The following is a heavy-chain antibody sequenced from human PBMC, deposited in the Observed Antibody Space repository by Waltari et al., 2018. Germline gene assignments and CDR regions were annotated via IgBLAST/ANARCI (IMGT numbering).Heavy chain of an antibody. CDR3: ARQPPTTVPTPRSPFDT. J-gene: IGHJ3*02. V-gene: IGHV4-39*07. D-gene: IGHD4-17*01. CDR1: GASSSTTRYH. Sequence: QPQLQESGPGLEKPSETLSLTCTVSGASSSTTRYHWAWIRQTPGKGLEWIGSIHISGSTYYNPSLRSRVTMSVDTSNNQFSLKLTSVTAADTAVYYCARQPPTTVPTPRSPFDTWGQGTMVSVSS. CDR2: IHISGST.